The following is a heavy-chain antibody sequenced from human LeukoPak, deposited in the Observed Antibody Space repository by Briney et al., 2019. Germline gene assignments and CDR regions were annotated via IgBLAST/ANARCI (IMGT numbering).Heavy chain of an antibody. Sequence: PGGSLRLSCAASGFTFSSYSMNWVRQAPGKGLEWVSYISSSSSTIYYADSVKGRFTISRDNAKNSLYLQMNSLRDEDTAVYCCARGATYYDFWSGYIGQQPWGQGTLVTVSS. V-gene: IGHV3-48*02. CDR3: ARGATYYDFWSGYIGQQP. CDR1: GFTFSSYS. CDR2: ISSSSSTI. D-gene: IGHD3-3*01. J-gene: IGHJ5*02.